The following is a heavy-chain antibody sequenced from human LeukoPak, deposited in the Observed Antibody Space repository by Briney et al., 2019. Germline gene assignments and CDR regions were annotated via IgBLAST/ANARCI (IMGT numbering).Heavy chain of an antibody. Sequence: GGSLRLSCAASGFTFSSYAMSWVRQAPGKGLEWVSAISGSGGSTYYADSVKGRFTISRDNSKNTLYPQMNSLRAEDTAVYYCAKAGSGSYSGYWGQGTLVTVSS. CDR2: ISGSGGST. CDR3: AKAGSGSYSGY. V-gene: IGHV3-23*01. J-gene: IGHJ4*02. CDR1: GFTFSSYA. D-gene: IGHD3-10*01.